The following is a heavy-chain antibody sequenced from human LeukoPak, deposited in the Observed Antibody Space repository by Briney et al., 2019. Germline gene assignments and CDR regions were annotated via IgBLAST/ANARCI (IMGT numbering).Heavy chain of an antibody. V-gene: IGHV4-34*01. CDR2: INHSGST. J-gene: IGHJ6*03. D-gene: IGHD3-3*01. CDR1: GGSFSGYY. Sequence: PSETLSLTCAVYGGSFSGYYWSWIRQPPGKGLEWIGEINHSGSTNYNPSLKSRVTISVDTSKNQFSLKLSSVTAADTAVYYCARVYDFWSGYYWGYMDVWGKGTTVTVSS. CDR3: ARVYDFWSGYYWGYMDV.